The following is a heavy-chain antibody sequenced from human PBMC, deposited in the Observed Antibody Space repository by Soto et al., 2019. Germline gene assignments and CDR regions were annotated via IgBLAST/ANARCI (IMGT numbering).Heavy chain of an antibody. CDR1: GGSINTFY. V-gene: IGHV4-4*07. Sequence: SETLSLTCTASGGSINTFYWSWVRQPAGKGLEWIGRIFSSGSTSFNPSLESRVAMSVDTSKNHFSLNLSSVNAADMAVYYCAREGSYSAYNFTHGIQLWRFDVWGQGAPVTVYS. D-gene: IGHD5-12*01. J-gene: IGHJ4*02. CDR2: IFSSGST. CDR3: AREGSYSAYNFTHGIQLWRFDV.